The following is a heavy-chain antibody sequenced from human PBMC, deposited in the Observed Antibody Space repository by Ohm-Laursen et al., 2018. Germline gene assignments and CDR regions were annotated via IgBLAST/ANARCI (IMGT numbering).Heavy chain of an antibody. J-gene: IGHJ4*02. CDR3: AKAPEAVAGTIDY. CDR2: ISYDGSNT. CDR1: GFTFKSYG. D-gene: IGHD6-19*01. V-gene: IGHV3-30*18. Sequence: SLRLSCAASGFTFKSYGMHWVRQPPSKGLEWLAIISYDGSNTNYADSVKGRFTISRDNSENTLYLQMNSLRAEDTAVYYCAKAPEAVAGTIDYWGQGTLVTVSS.